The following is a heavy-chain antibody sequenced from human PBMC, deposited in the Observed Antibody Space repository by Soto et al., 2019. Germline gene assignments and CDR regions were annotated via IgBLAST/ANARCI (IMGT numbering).Heavy chain of an antibody. CDR1: GFAFSNYA. Sequence: GGSLRLSCAASGFAFSNYAMGWVRQAPGKGLQWVSAISNSSSYIYYADSVKGRFAISRDNAKNSLYLQMNSLRAEDTAVYYCASQINYGSGKNWFDPWGQGTLVTVSS. V-gene: IGHV3-21*01. CDR2: ISNSSSYI. J-gene: IGHJ5*02. CDR3: ASQINYGSGKNWFDP. D-gene: IGHD3-10*01.